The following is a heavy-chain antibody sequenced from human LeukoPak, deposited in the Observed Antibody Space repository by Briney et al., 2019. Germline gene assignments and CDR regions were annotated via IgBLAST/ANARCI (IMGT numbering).Heavy chain of an antibody. V-gene: IGHV1-69*13. Sequence: ASVKVSCKASGGTFSSYAISWVRQAPGQGLEWMGGIIPIFGTANYAQKFQGRVTITADESTSTAYMELSSLRSEDTAVYYCARGKRETTVTSHFDYWGQGTLVPVSS. CDR2: IIPIFGTA. J-gene: IGHJ4*02. CDR1: GGTFSSYA. D-gene: IGHD4-17*01. CDR3: ARGKRETTVTSHFDY.